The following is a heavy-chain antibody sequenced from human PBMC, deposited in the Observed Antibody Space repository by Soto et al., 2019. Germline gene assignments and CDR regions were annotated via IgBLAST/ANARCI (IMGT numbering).Heavy chain of an antibody. CDR1: GLTFDDYA. J-gene: IGHJ3*02. D-gene: IGHD2-21*01. CDR2: ISWNSGSI. V-gene: IGHV3-9*01. CDR3: AKLFAFDI. Sequence: GGSLRLSCAASGLTFDDYAMHWVRQAPGKGLEWVSGISWNSGSIGYADSVKGRFTISRDNAKNSLYLQMNSLRAEDTALYYCAKLFAFDIWGQGTMVTVSS.